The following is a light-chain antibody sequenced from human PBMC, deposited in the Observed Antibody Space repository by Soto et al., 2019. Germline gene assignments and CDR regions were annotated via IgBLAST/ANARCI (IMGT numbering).Light chain of an antibody. V-gene: IGKV4-1*01. CDR2: WAS. CDR3: QQYYSLPYS. J-gene: IGKJ2*03. CDR1: QSVFYRSSDKSY. Sequence: DIVMTQSPDSLSVSLDARATINCTSSQSVFYRSSDKSYLAWYQQKPGQPPKLLIYWASTRESGVPDRFSGSGSGTDFTLTITSLQAEDVAVYYCQQYYSLPYSFGQGTKLDI.